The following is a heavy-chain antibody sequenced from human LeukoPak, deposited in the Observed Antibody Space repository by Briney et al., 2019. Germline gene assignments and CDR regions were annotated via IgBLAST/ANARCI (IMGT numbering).Heavy chain of an antibody. CDR1: GYTFTGYY. D-gene: IGHD3-10*01. CDR3: ARAMVRGVIHNFDY. CDR2: INPNSGGT. Sequence: ASVRVSCKASGYTFTGYYMHWVRQAPGQGREWMGWINPNSGGTNYAQKFQGRVTITRDTSITTAYMELSRLTSDDTAVYYCARAMVRGVIHNFDYWGQGTLVTVSS. J-gene: IGHJ4*02. V-gene: IGHV1-2*02.